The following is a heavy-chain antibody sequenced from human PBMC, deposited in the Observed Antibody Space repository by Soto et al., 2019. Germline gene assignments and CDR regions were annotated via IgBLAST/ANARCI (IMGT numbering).Heavy chain of an antibody. Sequence: VGSLRLSCAASGFTFNIYALHWVRQAPGKGLEWVAVISFDGTKKYYSDSVKGRFTISRDNLKNTLYLQMNNLRVEDAALYFCAREDDYGYRYINYGLDVWGQGTTVTVSS. D-gene: IGHD4-17*01. CDR1: GFTFNIYA. CDR3: AREDDYGYRYINYGLDV. CDR2: ISFDGTKK. V-gene: IGHV3-30-3*01. J-gene: IGHJ6*02.